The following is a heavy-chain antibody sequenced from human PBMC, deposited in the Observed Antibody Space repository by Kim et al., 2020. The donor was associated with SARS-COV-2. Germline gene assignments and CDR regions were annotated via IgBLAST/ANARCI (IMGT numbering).Heavy chain of an antibody. J-gene: IGHJ4*02. V-gene: IGHV3-7*01. D-gene: IGHD4-17*01. CDR3: ARDSRTYGD. Sequence: EKYYLDSVKGRFTISRDNAKNSLYLQMNSLRAEDTAVYYCARDSRTYGDWGQGTLVTVSS. CDR2: EK.